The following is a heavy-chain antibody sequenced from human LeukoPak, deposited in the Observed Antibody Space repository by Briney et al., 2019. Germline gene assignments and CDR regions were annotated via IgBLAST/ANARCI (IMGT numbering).Heavy chain of an antibody. CDR3: TTGPFDYYGSASYLANGMDV. Sequence: GGSLRLSCAASGFTFTNAWMSWVRQAPGKGLEGIGRIKSKTDGGTTDYTAPVKGRFTISRDDSKTTLYLQMNSLKTEDTAVYYCTTGPFDYYGSASYLANGMDVWGQGTTVTVSS. D-gene: IGHD3-10*01. J-gene: IGHJ6*02. CDR1: GFTFTNAW. V-gene: IGHV3-15*01. CDR2: IKSKTDGGTT.